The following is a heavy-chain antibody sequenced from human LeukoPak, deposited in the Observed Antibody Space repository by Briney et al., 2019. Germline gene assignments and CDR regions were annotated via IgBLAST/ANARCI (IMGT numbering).Heavy chain of an antibody. V-gene: IGHV4-34*01. CDR2: TNHSGST. CDR1: GGSFSGYY. CDR3: ARAATIFGVVIIRRGYYFDY. D-gene: IGHD3-3*01. J-gene: IGHJ4*02. Sequence: PSETLSLTCAVYGGSFSGYYWSWIRQPPGKGLEWIGETNHSGSTNYNPSLKSRVTISVDTSKNQFSLKLSSVTAADTAVYYCARAATIFGVVIIRRGYYFDYWGQGTLVTVSS.